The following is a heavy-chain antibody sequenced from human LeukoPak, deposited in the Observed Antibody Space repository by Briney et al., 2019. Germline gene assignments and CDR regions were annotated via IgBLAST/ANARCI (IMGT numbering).Heavy chain of an antibody. V-gene: IGHV4-31*03. CDR3: ARGRRNRWFDP. Sequence: PSETLSLTCTVSGGSISSGGYYWSWIRQHPGKGLEWIGYIYYSGSTYYNPSLKSRVTISVDTSKNQFSLKLSSVTAADTAVYYCARGRRNRWFDPWGQGTLVIVSS. D-gene: IGHD1-14*01. CDR1: GGSISSGGYY. CDR2: IYYSGST. J-gene: IGHJ5*02.